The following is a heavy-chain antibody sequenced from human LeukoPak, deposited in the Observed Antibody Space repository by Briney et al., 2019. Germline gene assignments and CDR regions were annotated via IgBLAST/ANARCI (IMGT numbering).Heavy chain of an antibody. V-gene: IGHV3-66*02. CDR2: IYSGGST. J-gene: IGHJ4*02. Sequence: GGSLRLSCAASGFTVSSNYMSWVRQAPGRGLGWVSVIYSGGSTYYADSVKGRFTISRDNSKNTLYLQMNSLRAEDTAVYYCARVDYDFWSGYYEDLRYYFDYWGQGTLVTVSS. CDR1: GFTVSSNY. D-gene: IGHD3-3*01. CDR3: ARVDYDFWSGYYEDLRYYFDY.